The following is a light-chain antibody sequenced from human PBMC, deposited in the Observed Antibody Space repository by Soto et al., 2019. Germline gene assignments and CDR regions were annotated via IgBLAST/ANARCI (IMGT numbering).Light chain of an antibody. CDR1: NSDVGGYNY. Sequence: QSALTQPPSASGSPGQSVTISCTGTNSDVGGYNYFSWYQQYPVKDPKLIIYEVNERPSVVTDRFSGSKSGNTASLTVSGLQTADEADYYCSSYAGSNWYVFGTGTKLTVL. J-gene: IGLJ1*01. CDR2: EVN. CDR3: SSYAGSNWYV. V-gene: IGLV2-8*01.